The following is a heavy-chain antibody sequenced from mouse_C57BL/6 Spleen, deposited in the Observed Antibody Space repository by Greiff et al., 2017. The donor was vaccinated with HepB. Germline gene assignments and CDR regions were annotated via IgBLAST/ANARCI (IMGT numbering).Heavy chain of an antibody. Sequence: EVKLEESGGGLVKPGGSLKLSCAASGFTFSSYAMSWVRQTPEKRLEWVATISDGGSYTYYPDNVKGRFTISRDNAKNNLYLQMSHLKSEDTAMYYCAVDSSGYGFAYWGQGTLVTVSA. CDR3: AVDSSGYGFAY. D-gene: IGHD3-2*02. V-gene: IGHV5-4*03. J-gene: IGHJ3*01. CDR2: ISDGGSYT. CDR1: GFTFSSYA.